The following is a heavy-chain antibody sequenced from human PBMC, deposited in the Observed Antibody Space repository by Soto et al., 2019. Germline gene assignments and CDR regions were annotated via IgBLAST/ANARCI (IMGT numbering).Heavy chain of an antibody. CDR1: GFTFDDYV. D-gene: IGHD6-19*01. CDR3: AKDMEQWLVLAFDI. J-gene: IGHJ3*02. CDR2: ISWNSGSI. V-gene: IGHV3-9*01. Sequence: EVQLVESGGGLVQPGRSLRLSCAASGFTFDDYVMHWVRQAPGKGLEWVSGISWNSGSIGYADSVKGRFTISRDNAKNSLYLTMNSLRAEDTALYYCAKDMEQWLVLAFDIWGQGTMVTVSS.